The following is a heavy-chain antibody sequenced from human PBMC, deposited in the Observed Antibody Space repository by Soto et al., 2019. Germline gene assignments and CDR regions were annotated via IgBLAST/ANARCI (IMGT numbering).Heavy chain of an antibody. CDR2: IWYDGSNK. CDR1: GFTFSSYG. J-gene: IGHJ3*02. D-gene: IGHD2-15*01. Sequence: TGGSLRLSCAASGFTFSSYGMHWVRQAPGKGLEWVAVIWYDGSNKYYADSVKGRFTISRDNSKNTLYLQMNSLRAEDTAVYYCARDRLGGKVHFDIWGQGTMVTVSS. CDR3: ARDRLGGKVHFDI. V-gene: IGHV3-33*01.